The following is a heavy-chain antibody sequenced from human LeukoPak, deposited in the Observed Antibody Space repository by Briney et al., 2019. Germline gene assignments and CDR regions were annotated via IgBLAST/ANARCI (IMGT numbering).Heavy chain of an antibody. D-gene: IGHD3-16*01. CDR3: TRGAGWLIDY. Sequence: SETLSLTCTVSDDSISDYYRGWIRQPPGKGLEWIGYIHNSGTSTYNLSLKSRVTISADTSRNQFSLKLNSMTTADTAVYYCTRGAGWLIDYWGQGILVTVSS. V-gene: IGHV4-59*01. J-gene: IGHJ4*02. CDR2: IHNSGTS. CDR1: DDSISDYY.